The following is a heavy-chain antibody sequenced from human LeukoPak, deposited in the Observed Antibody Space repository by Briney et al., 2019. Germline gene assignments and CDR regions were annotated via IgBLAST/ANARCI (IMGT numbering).Heavy chain of an antibody. CDR3: ARGYDYGDYVGDFDY. V-gene: IGHV1-18*01. Sequence: ASVKVSCKASGYTFSTYGISWVRQAPGQGLEWMGWISPYNGNTNYAQKLQGRVTMSTDTSTSTAYMDLRGLRSDDTAVYYCARGYDYGDYVGDFDYWGQGTLVTVSS. CDR1: GYTFSTYG. D-gene: IGHD4-17*01. CDR2: ISPYNGNT. J-gene: IGHJ4*02.